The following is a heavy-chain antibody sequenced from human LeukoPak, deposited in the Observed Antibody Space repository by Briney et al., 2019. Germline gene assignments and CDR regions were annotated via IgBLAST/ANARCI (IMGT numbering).Heavy chain of an antibody. CDR1: GFTFSGFG. D-gene: IGHD5-24*01. V-gene: IGHV3-73*01. CDR3: ARGRWPYPSMDA. J-gene: IGHJ6*02. CDR2: MRSRSNNYAT. Sequence: GGSLRLSCAVSGFTFSGFGIHWVRQASGKGLEWVGRMRSRSNNYATAYAASVRGRFTISRDDSKNTAYLQMNSLLTEDTAVYYCARGRWPYPSMDAWGQGTTVTVSS.